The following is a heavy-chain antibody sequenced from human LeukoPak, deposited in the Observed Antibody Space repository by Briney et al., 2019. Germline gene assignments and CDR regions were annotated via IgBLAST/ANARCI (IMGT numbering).Heavy chain of an antibody. D-gene: IGHD3-22*01. V-gene: IGHV3-74*01. CDR1: GFTFSSYW. CDR3: ARVVRYYYDSSGYYAFGAFDI. Sequence: GGSLRLSCADPGFTFSSYWMHWVRQAPGKGLVWVSRINSDGSSTSYADSVKGRFTISRDNAKNTLYLQMNSLRAEDTAVYYCARVVRYYYDSSGYYAFGAFDIWGQGTMVTVSS. CDR2: INSDGSST. J-gene: IGHJ3*02.